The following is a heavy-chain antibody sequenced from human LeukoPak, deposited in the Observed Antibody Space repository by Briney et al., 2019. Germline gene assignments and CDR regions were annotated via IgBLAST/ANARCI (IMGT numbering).Heavy chain of an antibody. CDR1: GYTFTSYY. Sequence: ASVKVSCTASGYTFTSYYMHWVRQAPGQGLEWMGIINPSGGSTSYAQKFQGRVTMTRDTSTSTVYMELSSLRSEDTAVYYCARELRIPRMDYYYYYYMDVWGKGTTVTVSS. J-gene: IGHJ6*03. D-gene: IGHD2-8*01. CDR2: INPSGGST. V-gene: IGHV1-46*01. CDR3: ARELRIPRMDYYYYYYMDV.